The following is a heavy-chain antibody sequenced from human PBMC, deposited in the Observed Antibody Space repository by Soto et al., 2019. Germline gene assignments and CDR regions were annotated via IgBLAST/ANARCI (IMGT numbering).Heavy chain of an antibody. D-gene: IGHD3-10*02. CDR1: GFSLSTYG. V-gene: IGHV3-33*01. CDR3: ARALGTGAGYYVLPLYYYGLDV. CDR2: IWNDGSDK. J-gene: IGHJ6*02. Sequence: GGSLRLSCTASGFSLSTYGMHWVRQAPGKGLEWVAVIWNDGSDKYHADSVKGRSTVSRDNSKDTLYLQMNSLRVEDTAVYYCARALGTGAGYYVLPLYYYGLDVWGQGTTVTVSS.